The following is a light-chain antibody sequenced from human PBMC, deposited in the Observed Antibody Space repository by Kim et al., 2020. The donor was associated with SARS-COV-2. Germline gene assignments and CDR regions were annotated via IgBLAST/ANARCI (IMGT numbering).Light chain of an antibody. CDR2: AAS. CDR3: QQSYSTPLVT. Sequence: DIQMTQSPSSLSASVGDRVTITCRASQSISSYLNWYQQKPGKAPKLLIYAASSLQSGVPSRCSGSGSGTDFTLTISSLQPEDFATYYCQQSYSTPLVTFGGGTKVDIK. J-gene: IGKJ4*01. V-gene: IGKV1-39*01. CDR1: QSISSY.